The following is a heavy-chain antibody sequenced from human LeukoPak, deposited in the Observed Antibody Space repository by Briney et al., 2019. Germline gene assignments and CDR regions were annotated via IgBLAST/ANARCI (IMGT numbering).Heavy chain of an antibody. CDR1: GFTVSSNY. D-gene: IGHD6-19*01. CDR2: IYSGGST. J-gene: IGHJ5*02. Sequence: GGSLRLSCAASGFTVSSNYMSWVRQAPGKGLEWVSVIYSGGSTYYADSVKGRFTISRDNSKNTLYLQMNSLRAEDTAVYYCATSYSSGSRRGFDPWGQGTLVTVSS. V-gene: IGHV3-66*01. CDR3: ATSYSSGSRRGFDP.